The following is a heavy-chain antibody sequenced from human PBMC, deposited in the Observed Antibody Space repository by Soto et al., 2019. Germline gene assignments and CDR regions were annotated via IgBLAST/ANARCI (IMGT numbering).Heavy chain of an antibody. D-gene: IGHD3-3*01. J-gene: IGHJ4*02. V-gene: IGHV3-11*06. CDR2: ISSSRSDT. Sequence: QVQLVESGGGLVKPGGSLRLSCAASGFTFSDYFLTWIRQAPGKGLEWVSYISSSRSDTNYADSVKGRFTTSRDNGKNSLFLQMNNLRVDGTAVYYCARDYDCWSGYLSGHFDYWGQGTLVTVSS. CDR3: ARDYDCWSGYLSGHFDY. CDR1: GFTFSDYF.